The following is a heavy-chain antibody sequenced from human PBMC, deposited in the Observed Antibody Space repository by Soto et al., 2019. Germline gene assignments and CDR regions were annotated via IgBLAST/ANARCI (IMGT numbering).Heavy chain of an antibody. J-gene: IGHJ4*02. Sequence: GGSLRLSCAASGFTFSSYAMSWVRQAPGKGLEWVSAISGSGGSTYYADSVKGRFTISRDNSKNTLYLQMNSLRAEDTAVYYCAKDREDCSSTSCSPRYFDYWGQGTLVTVSS. D-gene: IGHD2-2*01. CDR3: AKDREDCSSTSCSPRYFDY. V-gene: IGHV3-23*01. CDR1: GFTFSSYA. CDR2: ISGSGGST.